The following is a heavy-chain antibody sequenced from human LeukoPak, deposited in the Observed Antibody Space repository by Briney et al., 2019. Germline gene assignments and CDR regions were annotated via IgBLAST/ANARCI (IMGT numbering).Heavy chain of an antibody. CDR2: MNPNSGNT. J-gene: IGHJ5*02. CDR3: ARFPPTTTVTTTLNVVGFDP. V-gene: IGHV1-8*01. Sequence: GASVKVSCKASAYSFTSYDSSWVRQATGQGLEWMGGMNPNSGNTGYAQKFQGRVTMTRNTSISTAYMELSSLRSEDTAVYYCARFPPTTTVTTTLNVVGFDPWGQGTLVTVSS. D-gene: IGHD4-17*01. CDR1: AYSFTSYD.